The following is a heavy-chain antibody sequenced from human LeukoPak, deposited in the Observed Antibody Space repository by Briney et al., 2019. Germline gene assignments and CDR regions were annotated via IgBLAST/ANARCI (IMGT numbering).Heavy chain of an antibody. CDR2: MNPYSGNA. J-gene: IGHJ4*02. CDR3: ARACMTTHALNY. V-gene: IGHV1-8*01. D-gene: IGHD4-11*01. CDR1: GYTFTSYD. Sequence: ASVKVSCKASGYTFTSYDINWVRQATGQGLEWMGWMNPYSGNAGYSQKFQGRVTMTRDTSVNTAYMEVSSLRSEDTAVYYCARACMTTHALNYWGQGTLVTVSS.